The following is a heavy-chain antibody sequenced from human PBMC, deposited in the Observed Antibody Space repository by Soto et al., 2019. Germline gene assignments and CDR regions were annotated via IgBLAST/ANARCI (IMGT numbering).Heavy chain of an antibody. J-gene: IGHJ5*02. D-gene: IGHD1-1*01. Sequence: PGGSLRLSCAASGFTFSSYAMSWVRQAPGKGLEWVSAISGSGGSTYYADSVKGRFTISRDNSKNTLYLQMNSLRAEDTAVYYCAEFRDWNYSNWFDPWGQGTLVTVSS. CDR1: GFTFSSYA. CDR2: ISGSGGST. CDR3: AEFRDWNYSNWFDP. V-gene: IGHV3-23*01.